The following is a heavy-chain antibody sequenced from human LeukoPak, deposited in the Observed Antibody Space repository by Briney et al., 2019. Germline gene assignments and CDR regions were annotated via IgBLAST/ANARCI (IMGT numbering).Heavy chain of an antibody. Sequence: GESLKISGKGSGYIFTSYWIGWVRQMPGKGLEWMRIIYPVDSDTRYSPSFQAQVTISADKSISTAYLQWSSLKASDTAMYYCARLNSSGWPPAWFDPWGQGTLVTVSS. D-gene: IGHD6-19*01. J-gene: IGHJ5*02. CDR2: IYPVDSDT. CDR1: GYIFTSYW. CDR3: ARLNSSGWPPAWFDP. V-gene: IGHV5-51*01.